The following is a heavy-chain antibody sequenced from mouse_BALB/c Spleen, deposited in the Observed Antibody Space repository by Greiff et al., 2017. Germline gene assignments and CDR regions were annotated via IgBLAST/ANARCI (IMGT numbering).Heavy chain of an antibody. CDR3: ARDGAY. CDR1: GYTFTSYW. CDR2: INPSTGYT. V-gene: IGHV1-7*01. Sequence: QVQLKESGAELAKPGASVKMSCKASGYTFTSYWMHWVKQRPGQGLEWIGYINPSTGYTEYNQKFKDKATLTADKSSRTAYMQLSSLTSEDSAVYYCARDGAYWGEGTLVTVSA. D-gene: IGHD2-3*01. J-gene: IGHJ3*01.